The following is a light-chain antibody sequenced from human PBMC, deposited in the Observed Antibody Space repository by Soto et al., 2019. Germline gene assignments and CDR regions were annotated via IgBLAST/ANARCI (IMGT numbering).Light chain of an antibody. CDR2: GNN. J-gene: IGLJ2*01. CDR1: GSSIGTNT. Sequence: QSVLTQPPSASGTPGQRVTISCSGSGSSIGTNTVNWYRQLPGTAPKLLIYGNNQRPSGVPDRFSGSKSGTSASRAISGLQSEDEADYYCAAWDGSLNNVLFGGGTKLTVL. CDR3: AAWDGSLNNVL. V-gene: IGLV1-44*01.